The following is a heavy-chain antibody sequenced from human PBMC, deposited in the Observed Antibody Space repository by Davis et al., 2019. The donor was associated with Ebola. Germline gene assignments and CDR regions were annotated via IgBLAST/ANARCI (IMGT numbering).Heavy chain of an antibody. Sequence: PSETLSLTCTVSGVSISTHYWSWIRQPPGKRLEWFGSIYYTGSTNYNSSLNSRVTISVDTSKNQFSLKLTSVTAADTAMYYCSERGSSVWGQGTRVTVSS. D-gene: IGHD3-10*01. CDR1: GVSISTHY. V-gene: IGHV4-59*11. CDR3: SERGSSV. J-gene: IGHJ4*02. CDR2: IYYTGST.